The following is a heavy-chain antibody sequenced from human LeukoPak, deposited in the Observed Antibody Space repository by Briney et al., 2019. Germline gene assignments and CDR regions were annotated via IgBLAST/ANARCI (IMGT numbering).Heavy chain of an antibody. V-gene: IGHV7-4-1*02. J-gene: IGHJ4*02. D-gene: IGHD3-10*01. CDR3: AREGKRGPPGLIDY. CDR2: INTNTGNA. Sequence: GASVEASGNAAGYPDTTYAMNWVRRSPGQRLKWRRWINTNTGNATYVHGFTGRFVFSLDPSVSRAYLQISSVYDEETAVYYCAREGKRGPPGLIDYWGQGTMVTVSS. CDR1: GYPDTTYA.